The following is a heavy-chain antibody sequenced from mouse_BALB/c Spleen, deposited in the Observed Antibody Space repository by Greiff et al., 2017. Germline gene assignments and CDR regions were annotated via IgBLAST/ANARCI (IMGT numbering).Heavy chain of an antibody. J-gene: IGHJ4*01. D-gene: IGHD2-14*01. CDR3: ARLQVRRVMDY. CDR2: IYPGDGDT. V-gene: IGHV1-80*01. Sequence: QVQLKQSGAELVRPGSSVKISCKASGYAFSSYWMNWVKQRPGQGLEWIGQIYPGDGDTNYNGKFKGKATLTADKSSSTAYMQLSSLTSEDSAVYFCARLQVRRVMDYWGQGTSVTVSS. CDR1: GYAFSSYW.